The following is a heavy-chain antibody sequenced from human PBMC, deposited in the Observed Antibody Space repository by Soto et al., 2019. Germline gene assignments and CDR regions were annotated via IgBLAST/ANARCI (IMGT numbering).Heavy chain of an antibody. Sequence: SETLSLTCTVSGGSFRSAGYSWSRIRQPPGKGLEWIAYVYHTARTSYNPSIKSRVSISMDTSQNQFSLTLDSVTAADTAVYFCASDFAYFDSWGQGTLVTVSS. CDR2: VYHTART. CDR3: ASDFAYFDS. V-gene: IGHV4-61*08. J-gene: IGHJ4*02. D-gene: IGHD3-3*01. CDR1: GGSFRSAGYS.